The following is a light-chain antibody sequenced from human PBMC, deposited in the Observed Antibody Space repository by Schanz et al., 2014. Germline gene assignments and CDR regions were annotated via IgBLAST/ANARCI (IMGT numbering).Light chain of an antibody. CDR1: SSDVGTYSF. CDR3: CSYAGSNHLEV. V-gene: IGLV2-23*01. CDR2: EDT. J-gene: IGLJ2*01. Sequence: QSALTQPASVSGSPGQSITISCTGTSSDVGTYSFISWYQHHPGKAPKLMIYEDTKRPSGVSSRFSGSKSGNTASLTISGLQAEDEADYYCCSYAGSNHLEVFGGGTKLTVL.